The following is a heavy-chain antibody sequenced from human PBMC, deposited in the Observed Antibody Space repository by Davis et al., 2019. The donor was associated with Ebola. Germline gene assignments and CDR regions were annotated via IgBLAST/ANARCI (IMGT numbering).Heavy chain of an antibody. CDR3: AREDGYCSSTSCYRLRGFDP. Sequence: GESLKISCAASGFTFSSYWMHWVRQAPGKGLVWVSRINSDGSSTSYADSVKGRFTISRDNAKNTLYLQMNSLRAEDTAVYYCAREDGYCSSTSCYRLRGFDPWGQGTLVTVSS. V-gene: IGHV3-74*01. D-gene: IGHD2-2*01. CDR1: GFTFSSYW. CDR2: INSDGSST. J-gene: IGHJ5*02.